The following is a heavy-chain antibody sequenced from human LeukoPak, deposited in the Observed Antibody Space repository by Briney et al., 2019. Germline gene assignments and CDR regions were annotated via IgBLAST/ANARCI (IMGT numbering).Heavy chain of an antibody. J-gene: IGHJ4*02. D-gene: IGHD5-24*01. CDR1: GASISSYY. CDR3: ARVIEMATIPTFDY. Sequence: PSETLSLTCTVSGASISSYYWSWIRQPPGKGLEWIGYIYYSGSTNYNPSLKSRVTISVDTSKNQFSLKLSSVTAADTAVYYCARVIEMATIPTFDYWGQGTLVTVSS. CDR2: IYYSGST. V-gene: IGHV4-59*01.